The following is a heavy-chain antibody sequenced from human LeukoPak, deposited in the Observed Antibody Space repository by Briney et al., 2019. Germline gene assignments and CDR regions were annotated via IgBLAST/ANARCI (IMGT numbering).Heavy chain of an antibody. V-gene: IGHV3-23*01. CDR3: AKHLWRDLLWFGEGYYFGY. CDR1: GFPFTNYA. Sequence: GGSLRLSCAASGFPFTNYAMSWVRQAPGKGLGCVSVISGDGSSTYYADSVKGRFTISRDNSKNTLYLQMNSLRAEDTAVYYCAKHLWRDLLWFGEGYYFGYWGQGTLVTVSS. CDR2: ISGDGSST. D-gene: IGHD3-10*01. J-gene: IGHJ4*02.